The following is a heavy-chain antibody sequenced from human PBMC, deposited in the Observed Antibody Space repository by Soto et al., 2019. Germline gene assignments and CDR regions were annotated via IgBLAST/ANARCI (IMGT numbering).Heavy chain of an antibody. D-gene: IGHD3-10*01. V-gene: IGHV3-11*06. CDR1: GFTFSDYY. Sequence: PGGSLRLSCAASGFTFSDYYMSWIRQAPGKGLEWVSYISSSSSYTNYADSVKGRFTISRDNAKNSLYLQMNSLRAEDTAVYYRARESGCYGSGIFWGQGTMVTVSS. CDR3: ARESGCYGSGIF. J-gene: IGHJ3*01. CDR2: ISSSSSYT.